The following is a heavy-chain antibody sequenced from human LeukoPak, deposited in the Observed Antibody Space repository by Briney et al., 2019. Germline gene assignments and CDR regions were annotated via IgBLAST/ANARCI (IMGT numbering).Heavy chain of an antibody. V-gene: IGHV5-51*01. CDR1: GYSFTSYW. CDR2: IYPGDSDT. CDR3: ATAGYCSSTSCYNYYYMDV. Sequence: GESLKISCKGSGYSFTSYWIGWVRQMPGRGLEWMGIIYPGDSDTRYSPSFQGQVTISADKSISTAYLQWSSLKASDTAMYYCATAGYCSSTSCYNYYYMDVWGKGTTVTVSS. D-gene: IGHD2-2*02. J-gene: IGHJ6*03.